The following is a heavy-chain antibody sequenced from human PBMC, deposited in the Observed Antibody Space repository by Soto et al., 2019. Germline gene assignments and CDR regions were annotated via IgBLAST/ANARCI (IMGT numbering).Heavy chain of an antibody. D-gene: IGHD6-13*01. Sequence: GGSLRLSCADSGFTFSSYAMSWVRQAPGKGLEWVSAISGSGGSTYYADSVKGRFTISRDNSKNTLYLQMNSLRAEDTAVYCCAKRIAAAIDAFDIWGQGTMVTVSS. J-gene: IGHJ3*02. V-gene: IGHV3-23*01. CDR1: GFTFSSYA. CDR3: AKRIAAAIDAFDI. CDR2: ISGSGGST.